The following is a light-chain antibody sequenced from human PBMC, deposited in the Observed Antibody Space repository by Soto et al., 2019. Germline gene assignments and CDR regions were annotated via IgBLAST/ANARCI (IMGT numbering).Light chain of an antibody. J-gene: IGKJ1*01. CDR2: GAS. CDR3: QHYNNWRWT. Sequence: EIVLTQSPATLSVSPGESATLSCRASQSVSTNLAWYQQKAGQPPRPLIYGASTRAAGIPARFSGSGSGTEFTLTISSLQSEDFAVYYCQHYNNWRWTFGQGTKVEIK. V-gene: IGKV3-15*01. CDR1: QSVSTN.